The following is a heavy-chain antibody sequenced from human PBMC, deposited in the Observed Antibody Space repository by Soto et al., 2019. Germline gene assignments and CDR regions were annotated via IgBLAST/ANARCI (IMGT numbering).Heavy chain of an antibody. CDR2: IMPFFGSG. CDR1: RGPFTNYA. Sequence: QVYLVQSGAEVKKPGSSVKVSCKAVRGPFTNYAFSWVRQSPGQGLEWMGGIMPFFGSGNYAQKFQGRINITADESTSSVYLELTSLRSEDTAVYYCARDRAGYYSHFVYWGQGTLVTVSS. J-gene: IGHJ4*02. V-gene: IGHV1-69*01. D-gene: IGHD3-22*01. CDR3: ARDRAGYYSHFVY.